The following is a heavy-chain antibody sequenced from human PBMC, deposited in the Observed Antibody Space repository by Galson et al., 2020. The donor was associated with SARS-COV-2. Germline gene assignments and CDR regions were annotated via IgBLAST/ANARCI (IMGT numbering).Heavy chain of an antibody. CDR1: GYSFNRYG. Sequence: ASVKVSCTASGYSFNRYGISWVRQAPGQGLEWIGWISGSNGNTNYVQKLQVRVTMTTDTSTSTAFLELRSLRYDDTAIYYCARSGRGTYRYFDLWGRGTLVTASS. D-gene: IGHD3-16*01. CDR3: ARSGRGTYRYFDL. J-gene: IGHJ2*01. V-gene: IGHV1-18*01. CDR2: ISGSNGNT.